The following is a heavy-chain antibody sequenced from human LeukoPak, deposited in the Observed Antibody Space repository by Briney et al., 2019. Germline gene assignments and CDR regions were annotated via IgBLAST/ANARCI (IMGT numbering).Heavy chain of an antibody. CDR1: GYTFTGYY. CDR3: ARGPLKSSCSSTSCHLGGYYYYMDV. J-gene: IGHJ6*03. V-gene: IGHV1-2*06. Sequence: ASVKVSCKASGYTFTGYYMHWVRQAPGQGLEWMGRINPNSGGTNYAQKFQGRVTMTRDTSISTAYMELSRLRSDDTAVYYCARGPLKSSCSSTSCHLGGYYYYMDVWGKGTTVTVSS. CDR2: INPNSGGT. D-gene: IGHD2-2*01.